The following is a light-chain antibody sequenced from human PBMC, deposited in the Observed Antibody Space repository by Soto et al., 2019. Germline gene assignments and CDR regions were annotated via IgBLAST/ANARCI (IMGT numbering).Light chain of an antibody. Sequence: DIQMTQSPSSLSPSVGDRVTITCRASQSISSYLNWYQQKPGKAPSLLIYTASSLQSGVPSRFSGSGSGTDLTLTISSLQPDDFATYYCQQSYSTPWTFGQGTKVEIK. CDR3: QQSYSTPWT. V-gene: IGKV1-39*01. CDR1: QSISSY. CDR2: TAS. J-gene: IGKJ1*01.